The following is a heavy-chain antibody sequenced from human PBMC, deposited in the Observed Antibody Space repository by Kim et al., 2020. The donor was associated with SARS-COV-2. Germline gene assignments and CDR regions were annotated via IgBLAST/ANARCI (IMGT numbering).Heavy chain of an antibody. V-gene: IGHV4-34*01. D-gene: IGHD3-9*01. CDR3: ARGNLSPILTGYRPLYYFDY. CDR2: INHSGST. J-gene: IGHJ4*02. CDR1: GGSFSGYY. Sequence: SETLSLTCAVYGGSFSGYYWSWIRQPPGKGLEWIGEINHSGSTNYNPSLKSRVTISVDTSKNQFSLKLSSVTAADTAVYYCARGNLSPILTGYRPLYYFDYWGQGTLVTVSS.